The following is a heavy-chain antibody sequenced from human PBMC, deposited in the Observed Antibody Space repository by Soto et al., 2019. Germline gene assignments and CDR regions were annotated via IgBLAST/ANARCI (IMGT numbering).Heavy chain of an antibody. CDR1: GYTFSNFW. V-gene: IGHV5-51*01. CDR2: IYPGDHET. J-gene: IGHJ4*02. Sequence: HGESLKISCQSSGYTFSNFWIGWVRQLPGKGLEWMGIIYPGDHETRYSPSFHGKVTISADGSINTAYLQWNSLEASDTAFYFCARSPRSSPYFDYWGQGALVTVSS. D-gene: IGHD6-13*01. CDR3: ARSPRSSPYFDY.